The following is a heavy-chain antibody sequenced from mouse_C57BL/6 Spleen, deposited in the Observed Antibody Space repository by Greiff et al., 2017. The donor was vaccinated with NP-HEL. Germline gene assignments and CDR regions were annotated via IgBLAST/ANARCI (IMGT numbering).Heavy chain of an antibody. V-gene: IGHV1-53*01. D-gene: IGHD1-1*01. CDR1: GYTFTSYW. J-gene: IGHJ4*01. Sequence: VQLQQSGTELVKPGASVKLSCKASGYTFTSYWMHWVKQRPGQGLEWIGNINPSNGGTNYNEKFKSKATLTVDKSSSTAYMQLSSLTSEDSAVYYCARSDYYGSSYVYAMDYWGQGTSVTVSS. CDR2: INPSNGGT. CDR3: ARSDYYGSSYVYAMDY.